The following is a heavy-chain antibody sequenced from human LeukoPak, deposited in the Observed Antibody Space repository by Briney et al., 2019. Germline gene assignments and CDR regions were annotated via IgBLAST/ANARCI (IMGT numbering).Heavy chain of an antibody. V-gene: IGHV4-59*12. CDR1: GGSISSYY. Sequence: PSETLSLTCTVSGGSISSYYWSWIRQPPGKGLEWIGYIYYSGSTNYNPSLKSRVTISVDTSKNQFSLKLSSVTAADTAVYYCARVRRWWYFDYWGQGTLVTVSS. CDR2: IYYSGST. D-gene: IGHD2-15*01. CDR3: ARVRRWWYFDY. J-gene: IGHJ4*02.